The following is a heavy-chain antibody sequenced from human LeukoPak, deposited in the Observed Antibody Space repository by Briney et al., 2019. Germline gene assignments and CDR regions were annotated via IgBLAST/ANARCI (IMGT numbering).Heavy chain of an antibody. CDR1: GFTFSTYC. V-gene: IGHV3-74*01. CDR2: ICPDGTVT. J-gene: IGHJ4*02. Sequence: GGSLRLSCAASGFTFSTYCMRWVRQAPGKGPMWVSRICPDGTVTNYADSVKARFIISRDNARNTVYLQMNSLRVEDTAVYYCVRDFRSADYWGQGTLVTVSS. CDR3: VRDFRSADY.